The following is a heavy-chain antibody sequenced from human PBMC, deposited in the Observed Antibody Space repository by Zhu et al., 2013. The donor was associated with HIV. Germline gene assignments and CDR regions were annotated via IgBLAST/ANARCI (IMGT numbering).Heavy chain of an antibody. D-gene: IGHD6-13*01. Sequence: QVQLVQSGAEVKKPGSSVKVSCKASGGTFSSYAISWVRQAPGQGLEWMGGIIPIFGTANYAQKFQGRVTITADESTSTAYMELSSLRSGDTAVYYCARDREGIAAAGTSAFDIWAKGQWSPSPQ. CDR3: ARDREGIAAAGTSAFDI. CDR1: GGTFSSYA. V-gene: IGHV1-69*01. CDR2: IIPIFGTA. J-gene: IGHJ3*02.